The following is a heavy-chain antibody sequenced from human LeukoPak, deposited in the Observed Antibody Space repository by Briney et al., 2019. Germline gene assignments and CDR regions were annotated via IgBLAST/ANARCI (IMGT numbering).Heavy chain of an antibody. D-gene: IGHD6-13*01. CDR3: ARELSRDADY. J-gene: IGHJ4*02. CDR1: VFTFRFYR. V-gene: IGHV3-7*04. CDR2: IKEDGSDK. Sequence: GGSLRLSCVASVFTFRFYRMNWVRQAPGKGLEWVAHIKEDGSDKYHVDSVKGRFTISRDNAKNSLYLQMNSLRAEDTAVYYCARELSRDADYWGQGTLVTVSS.